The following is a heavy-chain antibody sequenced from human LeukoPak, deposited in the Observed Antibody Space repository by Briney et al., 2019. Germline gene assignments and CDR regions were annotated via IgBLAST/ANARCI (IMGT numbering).Heavy chain of an antibody. Sequence: AETLSLTCTVSGGPISSYYWSWIRQPAGKGLEWIGRIYTRGSTNYNPSLKSRVTMSVDTSKNQFSLKLSSVTAADTAVYYCARDYSSSWFNDWFDPWGQGTLVTVSS. CDR1: GGPISSYY. CDR2: IYTRGST. V-gene: IGHV4-4*07. CDR3: ARDYSSSWFNDWFDP. D-gene: IGHD6-13*01. J-gene: IGHJ5*02.